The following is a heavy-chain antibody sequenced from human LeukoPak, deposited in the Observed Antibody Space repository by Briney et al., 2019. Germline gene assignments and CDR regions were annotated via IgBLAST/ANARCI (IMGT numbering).Heavy chain of an antibody. Sequence: SETLSLTCTVSGGSISSGSYYWSWIRQPAGKGLEWIGRIYTSGSTNYNPSLKSRVTISVDTSKNQFSLKLSSVTAADTAVYYCAREGTGSSWYFDYWGQGTLVTVSS. CDR3: AREGTGSSWYFDY. J-gene: IGHJ4*02. CDR1: GGSISSGSYY. D-gene: IGHD6-13*01. CDR2: IYTSGST. V-gene: IGHV4-61*02.